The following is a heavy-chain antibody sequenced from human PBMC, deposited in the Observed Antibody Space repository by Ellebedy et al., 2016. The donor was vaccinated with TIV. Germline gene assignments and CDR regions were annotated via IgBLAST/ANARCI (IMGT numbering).Heavy chain of an antibody. CDR1: GFTVSSNY. CDR2: IYSCGST. J-gene: IGHJ6*02. CDR3: ARGYCSSTSCYGSGPCDGMDV. V-gene: IGHV3-66*03. D-gene: IGHD2-2*01. Sequence: GESLKISXAASGFTVSSNYMSWVRQAPGKGLEWVSVIYSCGSTYYADSVKGRFTISRDNSKNTLYLQMNSLRAEDTAVYYCARGYCSSTSCYGSGPCDGMDVWGQGTTVTVSS.